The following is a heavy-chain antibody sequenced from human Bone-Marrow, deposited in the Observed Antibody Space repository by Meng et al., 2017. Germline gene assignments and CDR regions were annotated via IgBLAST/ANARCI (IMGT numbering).Heavy chain of an antibody. V-gene: IGHV3-53*04. CDR1: GFTFSSYA. CDR2: IYSGGST. CDR3: ARGGDYYDSSGYEANYGMDV. J-gene: IGHJ6*02. Sequence: GESLKISCAASGFTFSSYAMSWVRQAPGKGLEWVSVIYSGGSTYYADSVKGRFTISRHNSKNTLYLQMNSLRAEDTAVYYCARGGDYYDSSGYEANYGMDVWGQGTTVTVSS. D-gene: IGHD3-22*01.